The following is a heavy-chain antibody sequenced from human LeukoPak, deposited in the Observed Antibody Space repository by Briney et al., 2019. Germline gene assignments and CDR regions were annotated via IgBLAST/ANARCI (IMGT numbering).Heavy chain of an antibody. V-gene: IGHV1-46*01. J-gene: IGHJ6*02. CDR2: ISPSGGST. D-gene: IGHD1-1*01. CDR3: ARAQVQLQRAHYNYGMYV. CDR1: GHTFTSYY. Sequence: GASVKVSCKASGHTFTSYYTHWVRQAPGQGLEWMGIISPSGGSTSYAQKFQGRVTMTRDTSTSTVYMELSSLRSEDTAVYYCARAQVQLQRAHYNYGMYVWGQGTTVTVSS.